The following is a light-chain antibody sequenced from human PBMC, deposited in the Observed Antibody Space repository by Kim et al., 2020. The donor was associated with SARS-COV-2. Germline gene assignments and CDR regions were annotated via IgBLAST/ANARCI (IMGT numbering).Light chain of an antibody. Sequence: TGTVARRGSDIGTVGVHREQRRQGQAPVLVMSYESDRRSGIPGRLEGSSAGNTATLTISRVGGGDEADDYGQVWTSGSVHPVVFGGGTQLTVL. CDR3: QVWTSGSVHPVV. V-gene: IGLV3-21*04. CDR2: YES. CDR1: DIGTVG. J-gene: IGLJ2*01.